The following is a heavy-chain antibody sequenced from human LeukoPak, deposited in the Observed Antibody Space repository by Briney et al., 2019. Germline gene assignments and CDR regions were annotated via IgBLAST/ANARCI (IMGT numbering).Heavy chain of an antibody. CDR1: GGSISSYY. J-gene: IGHJ4*02. Sequence: SETLSLTCTVSGGSISSYYWSWIRQSPGKGLEWIGYIFYSGSTNYSPSLKSRVTISVDTSKNQFSLKLSSVTAADTAVYYCARGGSGPFPRLDYWGQGSLVTVSS. V-gene: IGHV4-59*01. D-gene: IGHD6-19*01. CDR3: ARGGSGPFPRLDY. CDR2: IFYSGST.